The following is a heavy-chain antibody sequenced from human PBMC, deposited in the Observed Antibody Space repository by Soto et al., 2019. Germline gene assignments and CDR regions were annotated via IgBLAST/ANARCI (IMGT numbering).Heavy chain of an antibody. D-gene: IGHD3-22*01. CDR2: TRNKANSYTT. V-gene: IGHV3-72*01. CDR1: GFTFSDHY. CDR3: ARVGMDSSGYYFPSHDAFDI. J-gene: IGHJ3*02. Sequence: PGGSLRLSCAASGFTFSDHYMDWVRQAPGKGLEWVGRTRNKANSYTTEYAASVKGRFTISRDDSKNSLYLQMNSLKTEDTAVYYCARVGMDSSGYYFPSHDAFDIWGQGTMVTVSS.